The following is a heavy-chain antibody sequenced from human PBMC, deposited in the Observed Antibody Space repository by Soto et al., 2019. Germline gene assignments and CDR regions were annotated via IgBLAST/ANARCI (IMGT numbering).Heavy chain of an antibody. V-gene: IGHV1-18*01. CDR3: ARDDWELPPRNYFDY. CDR1: GYTFTSYG. D-gene: IGHD1-26*01. CDR2: ISAYNGNT. J-gene: IGHJ4*02. Sequence: ASVKVSCKASGYTFTSYGISWVRQAPGQGLEWMGWISAYNGNTNYAQKLQGRVTMTTDTSTSTAYMELRSLRSDDTAVYYCARDDWELPPRNYFDYWGQGTLVTVSS.